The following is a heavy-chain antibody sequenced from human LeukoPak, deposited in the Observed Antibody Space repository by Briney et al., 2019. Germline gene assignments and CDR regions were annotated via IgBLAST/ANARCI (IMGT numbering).Heavy chain of an antibody. J-gene: IGHJ4*02. CDR1: GFTVSSNH. V-gene: IGHV3-53*01. D-gene: IGHD6-13*01. Sequence: GGSLRLSCAASGFTVSSNHMSWVRQAPGKGLEWVSLIYSGGSAYYADSVKGRFTISRDNSKNTLYLQMNSLRAEDTALYYCARVGTIAAAGTCDYWGQGTLVAVSS. CDR3: ARVGTIAAAGTCDY. CDR2: IYSGGSA.